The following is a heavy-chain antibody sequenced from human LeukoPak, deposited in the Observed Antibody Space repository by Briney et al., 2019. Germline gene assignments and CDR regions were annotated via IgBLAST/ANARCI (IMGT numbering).Heavy chain of an antibody. CDR1: GGSIVSRGSINNYY. Sequence: PSETLSLTCSVSGGSIVSRGSINNYYWTWIRQPPGKDLEWIGYIHDSGSTSYDPSLRSRVTISLDTSKNQFSLRLTSVTAADTAVYYCARDIGTSGGLDPWGQGTLVTVSS. D-gene: IGHD3-16*01. J-gene: IGHJ5*02. CDR2: IHDSGST. CDR3: ARDIGTSGGLDP. V-gene: IGHV4-61*08.